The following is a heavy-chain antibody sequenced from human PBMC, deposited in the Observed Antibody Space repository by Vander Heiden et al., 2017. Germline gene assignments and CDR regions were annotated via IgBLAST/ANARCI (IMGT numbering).Heavy chain of an antibody. CDR1: GYQFSTYG. Sequence: QVQLVQSGAEVKKPGSSVEVSCQASGYQFSTYGISWVRQAPGQGPEWMGGVTPVFGTPNYAQKFQGRVTISADESTSTVYMELSSLRSDDTAVYYCARGIFGVEKFFDYWGQGSLVTVSS. CDR3: ARGIFGVEKFFDY. V-gene: IGHV1-69*01. D-gene: IGHD3-3*01. CDR2: VTPVFGTP. J-gene: IGHJ4*02.